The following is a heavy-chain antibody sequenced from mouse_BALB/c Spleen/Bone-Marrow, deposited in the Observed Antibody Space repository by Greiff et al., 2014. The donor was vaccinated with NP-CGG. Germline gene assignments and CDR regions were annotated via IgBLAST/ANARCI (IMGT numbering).Heavy chain of an antibody. CDR2: ISTYSGNT. Sequence: QVQLKESGPELVRPGVSVKISCKGSAYTFTDYAMHWVKQSHAKSLEWIGVISTYSGNTNYNQKFKGKATMTVDISSSTAYMELARLASEDSDIYYCARYGYGSSYYAMDYWGQGTSVTVSS. J-gene: IGHJ4*01. CDR1: AYTFTDYA. V-gene: IGHV1-67*01. CDR3: ARYGYGSSYYAMDY. D-gene: IGHD1-1*01.